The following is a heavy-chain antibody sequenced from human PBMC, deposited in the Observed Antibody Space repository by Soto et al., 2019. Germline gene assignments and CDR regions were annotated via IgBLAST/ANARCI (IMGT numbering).Heavy chain of an antibody. J-gene: IGHJ4*02. Sequence: PGGSLRLSCAASGFTFDDYAMHWVRQAPGKGLEWVSGISWNSGSIGYADSVKGRFTISRDNAKNSLYLQMNSLRAEDTALYYCTKNRGMVVNYFDTGGGETLATLPS. V-gene: IGHV3-9*01. CDR2: ISWNSGSI. CDR3: TKNRGMVVNYFDT. CDR1: GFTFDDYA. D-gene: IGHD3-3*01.